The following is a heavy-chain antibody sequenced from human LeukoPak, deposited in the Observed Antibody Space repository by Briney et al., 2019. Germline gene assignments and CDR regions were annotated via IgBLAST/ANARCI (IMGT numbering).Heavy chain of an antibody. Sequence: GGSLKLSCAASGFTFSTYWMHRVRQAPGKGLVWVSRIKSDGSTNYADSVKGRFTISRDNANNTLSLQMNSLRPEDTGVYYCARAPSEIGGYYPEYFRHWGQGTLVTVSS. CDR2: IKSDGST. D-gene: IGHD3-22*01. J-gene: IGHJ1*01. CDR3: ARAPSEIGGYYPEYFRH. CDR1: GFTFSTYW. V-gene: IGHV3-74*01.